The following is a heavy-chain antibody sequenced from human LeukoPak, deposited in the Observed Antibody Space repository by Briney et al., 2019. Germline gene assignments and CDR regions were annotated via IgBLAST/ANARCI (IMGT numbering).Heavy chain of an antibody. D-gene: IGHD4-17*01. CDR3: ARENGDYHFFDY. V-gene: IGHV4-39*07. Sequence: SETLSLTCAVSGGSISGTTNWWSWVRQPPGKGLEWIGSVYYRGSTYYKPSLKSRVTISVDTSKNQFSLKLSSVTAADTAIYYCARENGDYHFFDYWGQGTLVTVSS. J-gene: IGHJ4*02. CDR1: GGSISGTTNW. CDR2: VYYRGST.